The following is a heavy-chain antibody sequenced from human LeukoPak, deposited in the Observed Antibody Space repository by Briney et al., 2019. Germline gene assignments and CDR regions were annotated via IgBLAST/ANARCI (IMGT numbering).Heavy chain of an antibody. Sequence: SETLSLTCTVSGGSISSYHWSWIRQPPGKGLEWIGYIYYSGSTNYNPSLKSRVTISVDTSKNQFSLKLSSVTAADTAVYYCARTTVGAHYYYYYVDVWGKGTTVTVSS. J-gene: IGHJ6*03. CDR1: GGSISSYH. CDR3: ARTTVGAHYYYYYVDV. V-gene: IGHV4-59*01. D-gene: IGHD1-26*01. CDR2: IYYSGST.